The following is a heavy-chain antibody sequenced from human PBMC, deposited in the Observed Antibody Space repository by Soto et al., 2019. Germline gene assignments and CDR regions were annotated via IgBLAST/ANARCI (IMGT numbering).Heavy chain of an antibody. CDR3: AITGAGYYIV. CDR1: GFTFSSNY. Sequence: GGSLSLSCAASGFTFSSNYLRWVRQAPGKGLEWVSVIFSADNTHYADSVKGRFTISRDNSKNTVFLQMNSLRAEDTAVYYCAITGAGYYIVWGQGTPVTVSS. V-gene: IGHV3-53*01. D-gene: IGHD3-3*01. J-gene: IGHJ4*02. CDR2: IFSADNT.